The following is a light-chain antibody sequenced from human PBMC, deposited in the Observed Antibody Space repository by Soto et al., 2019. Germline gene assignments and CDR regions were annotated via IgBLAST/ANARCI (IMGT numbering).Light chain of an antibody. CDR2: DAS. V-gene: IGKV3-15*01. CDR1: ESVSAD. Sequence: ESVMMQSPATLSVSPGERATPSCRASESVSADLAWYQQQPGQAPRLLIYDASTRATGIPARFSGSGSGTEFTLTINSLQSEDVAIYYCQQYTNWPPWTFGQGTKVEIK. J-gene: IGKJ1*01. CDR3: QQYTNWPPWT.